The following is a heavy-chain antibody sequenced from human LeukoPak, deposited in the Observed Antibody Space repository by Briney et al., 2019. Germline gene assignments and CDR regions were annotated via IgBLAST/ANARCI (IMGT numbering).Heavy chain of an antibody. CDR2: FYHGGST. Sequence: PSETLSLTCTVSGGSISSYYWSWIRQPPGRGLEWIGTFYHGGSTYYNPSLKSRVTISVDTSKNQFSLKLSSVTAADTAVYYCARGTSGWYFDSWGQGPLVTVSS. CDR3: ARGTSGWYFDS. V-gene: IGHV4-59*01. D-gene: IGHD6-19*01. CDR1: GGSISSYY. J-gene: IGHJ4*02.